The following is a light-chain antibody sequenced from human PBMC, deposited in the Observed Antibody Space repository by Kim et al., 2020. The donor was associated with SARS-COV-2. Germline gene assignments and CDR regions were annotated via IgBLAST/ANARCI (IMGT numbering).Light chain of an antibody. J-gene: IGLJ2*01. CDR3: NSRDSNDNVV. V-gene: IGLV3-19*01. CDR2: GKN. CDR1: SLRSYY. Sequence: VALGQTVRISCQGDSLRSYYATWYKKKPGQAPILVIYGKNNRPSGIPDRFSGSSAGNTASLTITGTQAGDEADYYSNSRDSNDNVVFGGGTQLTVL.